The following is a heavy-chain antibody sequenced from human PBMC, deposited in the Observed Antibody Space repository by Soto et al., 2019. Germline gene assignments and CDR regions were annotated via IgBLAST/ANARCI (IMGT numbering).Heavy chain of an antibody. CDR1: GYTFRDYD. CDR3: XRXARIGKQLWLPFDS. V-gene: IGHV1-8*01. D-gene: IGHD3-22*01. Sequence: QVQLVQSGAEVKKPGASVMVSCKASGYTFRDYDINWVRQASGQGLEWMGWMNPNSGNTAYAQKFQGRVTMTGDTTXXTXXXXXXXXXSXXTAVYYXXRXARIGKQLWLPFDSWAQGTLVTVSS. CDR2: MNPNSGNT. J-gene: IGHJ4*02.